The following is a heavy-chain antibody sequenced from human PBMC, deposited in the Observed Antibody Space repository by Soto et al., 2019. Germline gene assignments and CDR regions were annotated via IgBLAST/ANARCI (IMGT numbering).Heavy chain of an antibody. V-gene: IGHV6-1*01. D-gene: IGHD6-6*01. CDR2: TYYRSKWYN. CDR1: GDSVSSNSAA. Sequence: PSQTLSLTCAISGDSVSSNSAAWNWIRQSPSRGLEWLGRTYYRSKWYNDYAVSVKSRITINPDTSKNKFSLQLNSVTPEDTAMVYCARTEGGAARSKNCFDPGGREPLVTFSS. J-gene: IGHJ5*02. CDR3: ARTEGGAARSKNCFDP.